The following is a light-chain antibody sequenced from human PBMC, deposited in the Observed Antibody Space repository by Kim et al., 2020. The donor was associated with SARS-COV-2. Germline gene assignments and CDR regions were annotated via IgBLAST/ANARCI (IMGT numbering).Light chain of an antibody. Sequence: QSALTQPRSVSGSPGQSVTISCTGTSSYVGGYNYVSLYQQHPGKAPKLMIYDVSKRPSGVPDRFSGSKSGNTASLTISGLQAEDEADYYCCSYAGSYTLVFGGGTQLTVL. J-gene: IGLJ2*01. CDR1: SSYVGGYNY. V-gene: IGLV2-11*01. CDR2: DVS. CDR3: CSYAGSYTLV.